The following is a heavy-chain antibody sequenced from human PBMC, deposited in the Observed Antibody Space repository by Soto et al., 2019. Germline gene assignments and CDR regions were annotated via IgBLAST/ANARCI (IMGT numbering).Heavy chain of an antibody. Sequence: QVQLEQSGPGLVKPAQTLSLTCNISGGSVTRTNHYWSWIRQYPREGLEWIGYIFDSGTTHYNPSFEGLVSILGDTSQSQFSLTMYSVTVADSAVYYYAREVSGTGAFDYWGRGTLVSVSS. CDR2: IFDSGTT. CDR1: GGSVTRTNHY. CDR3: AREVSGTGAFDY. J-gene: IGHJ4*02. D-gene: IGHD2-8*02. V-gene: IGHV4-31*01.